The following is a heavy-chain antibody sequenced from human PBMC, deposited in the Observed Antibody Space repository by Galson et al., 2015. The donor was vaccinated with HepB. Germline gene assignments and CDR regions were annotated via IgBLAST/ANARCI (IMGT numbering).Heavy chain of an antibody. CDR3: ARGLVHGRESSGYYRYYFDR. V-gene: IGHV1-46*01. J-gene: IGHJ4*02. Sequence: SVKVSCKASGYTFTNYYTHWVRQAPGQGLEWMGVINPSGGSTNYAQKFQGRATMTRDTSTSTVYMELSSLRSEDTAIYFCARGLVHGRESSGYYRYYFDRWGQGTLVTVSS. D-gene: IGHD3-22*01. CDR1: GYTFTNYY. CDR2: INPSGGST.